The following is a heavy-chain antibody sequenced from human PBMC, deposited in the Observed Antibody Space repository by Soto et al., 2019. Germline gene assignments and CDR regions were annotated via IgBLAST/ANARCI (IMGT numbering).Heavy chain of an antibody. V-gene: IGHV3-9*01. CDR3: AKGDRITGTTLSGEYFQH. J-gene: IGHJ1*01. Sequence: GGSLRLSCAASGFTFDDYAMHWVRQAPGKGLEWVSGISWNSGSIGYADSVKGRFTISRDNAKNSLYLQMNSLRAEDTALYYCAKGDRITGTTLSGEYFQHWGQGTLVTVSS. D-gene: IGHD1-7*01. CDR2: ISWNSGSI. CDR1: GFTFDDYA.